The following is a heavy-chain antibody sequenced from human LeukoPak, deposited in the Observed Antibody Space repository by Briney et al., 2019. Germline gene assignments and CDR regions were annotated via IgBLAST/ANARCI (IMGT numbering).Heavy chain of an antibody. J-gene: IGHJ4*02. CDR3: AKDDDSDRGFDY. V-gene: IGHV3-9*01. CDR1: GFTFDDYA. Sequence: GGSLRLSCAASGFTFDDYAMHWVRQAPGKGLEWVSGISWNSNNIDYADSVKGRFTISRDNAKNSLYLQMNSLRPEDTASYYCAKDDDSDRGFDYWGQGTLVTVSS. CDR2: ISWNSNNI. D-gene: IGHD3-22*01.